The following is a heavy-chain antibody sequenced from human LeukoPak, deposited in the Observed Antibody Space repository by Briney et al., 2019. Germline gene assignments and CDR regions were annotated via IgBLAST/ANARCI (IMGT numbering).Heavy chain of an antibody. CDR1: GYSISSGFY. V-gene: IGHV4-38-2*02. J-gene: IGHJ5*02. Sequence: ASETLSLTCAVSGYSISSGFYWGWIRQTPGEGLEWIASVFHSGSTYYNPSLKTRVAISVDTSKNQFSLKLTSVTAADTAIYYCARDSGTYHTLNSWGQGTLVTVSS. D-gene: IGHD1-26*01. CDR2: VFHSGST. CDR3: ARDSGTYHTLNS.